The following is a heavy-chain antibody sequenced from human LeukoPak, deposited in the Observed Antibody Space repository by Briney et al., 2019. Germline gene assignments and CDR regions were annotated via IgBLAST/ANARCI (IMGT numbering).Heavy chain of an antibody. CDR2: IYTSGST. CDR3: AREDSPFRYYGSGSYYIIDY. CDR1: GGSISSHC. V-gene: IGHV4-4*07. D-gene: IGHD3-10*01. J-gene: IGHJ4*02. Sequence: MTSETLSLTCTVSGGSISSHCWSWIRQPAGKGLEWIGRIYTSGSTNYNPSLKSRVTMSVDTSKNQFSLKLSSVTAADTAVYYCAREDSPFRYYGSGSYYIIDYWGQGTLVTVSS.